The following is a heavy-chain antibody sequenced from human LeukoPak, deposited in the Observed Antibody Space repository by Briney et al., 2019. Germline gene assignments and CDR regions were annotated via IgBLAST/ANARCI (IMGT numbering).Heavy chain of an antibody. V-gene: IGHV3-30*02. CDR2: IRYDGSNK. Sequence: PGGSLRLSCAASGFTFSSYGMHWVRQAPGKGLEWVASIRYDGSNKYYADSVKGRFTISRDNSKNTLYLQMNSLRAEDTAVYYCAKDEYCSSTSCYTGGGAWNWFDPWGQGTLVTVSS. D-gene: IGHD2-2*02. CDR1: GFTFSSYG. CDR3: AKDEYCSSTSCYTGGGAWNWFDP. J-gene: IGHJ5*02.